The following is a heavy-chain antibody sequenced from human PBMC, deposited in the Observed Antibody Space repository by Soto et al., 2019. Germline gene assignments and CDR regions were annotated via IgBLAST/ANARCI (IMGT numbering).Heavy chain of an antibody. Sequence: EVQLVESGGGLVQPGGSLRLSCAASGFTFSSFDMHWVRQGTEIGLQWVSAISTAGVTYYADSVKGRFTISRENVENSFYLQMNNLSAGDTAVYYCAREEVDPSGYGSSHLWGRGTLVTVSS. CDR3: AREEVDPSGYGSSHL. CDR1: GFTFSSFD. J-gene: IGHJ2*01. D-gene: IGHD3-22*01. V-gene: IGHV3-13*04. CDR2: ISTAGVT.